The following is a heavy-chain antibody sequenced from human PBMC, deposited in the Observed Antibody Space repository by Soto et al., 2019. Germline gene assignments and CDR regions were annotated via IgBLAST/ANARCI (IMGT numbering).Heavy chain of an antibody. V-gene: IGHV1-46*01. D-gene: IGHD2-15*01. CDR2: INPSGGST. J-gene: IGHJ6*02. CDR3: ARGSWWQRQYYYGMDV. Sequence: ASVKVSCKASGYTFTSYYMHWVRQAPGQGLEWMGIINPSGGSTSYAQKFQGRVTMTRDTSTSTVYMELSSLRSEDTAVYYCARGSWWQRQYYYGMDVWGQGTTVTVSS. CDR1: GYTFTSYY.